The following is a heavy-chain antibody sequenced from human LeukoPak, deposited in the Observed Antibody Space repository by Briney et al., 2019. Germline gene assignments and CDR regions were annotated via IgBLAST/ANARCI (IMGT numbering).Heavy chain of an antibody. Sequence: GGSLTLSCAASGFTFNNYAMTWVCQAPGKGLEWVSAISGSGDSTCYADSVEGRFTISRDNSKNSLYLQMNSLRAEDTAVYYCAKNSRVVVVTPNDYWGQGTLVTVSS. CDR1: GFTFNNYA. J-gene: IGHJ4*02. CDR3: AKNSRVVVVTPNDY. CDR2: ISGSGDST. D-gene: IGHD2-2*01. V-gene: IGHV3-23*01.